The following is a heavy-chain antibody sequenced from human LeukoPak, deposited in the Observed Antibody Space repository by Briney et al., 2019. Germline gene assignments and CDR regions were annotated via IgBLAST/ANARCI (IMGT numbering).Heavy chain of an antibody. CDR2: IQSDSGDT. J-gene: IGHJ4*02. D-gene: IGHD3-16*02. CDR1: GYTFTVYH. Sequence: GASVTVSCKTTGYTFTVYHLHWVRQPPGQGLEWMAWIQSDSGDTNYAQKFQGRVTVTRDKFTRTSYIEVDRLSSDDTAVYYCARDLTGDLYTFFDYWGQGTLVTVSS. V-gene: IGHV1-2*02. CDR3: ARDLTGDLYTFFDY.